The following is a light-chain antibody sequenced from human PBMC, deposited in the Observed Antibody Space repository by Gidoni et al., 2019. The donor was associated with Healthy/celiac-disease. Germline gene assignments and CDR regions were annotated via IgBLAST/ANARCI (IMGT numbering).Light chain of an antibody. J-gene: IGKJ1*01. Sequence: AIRMTQSPSSFSASTGDRVTITCRASQGISSYLAWYRQKPGKAPKLLIYAASTLQSGVPSRFSGSGSGIDFTLTISCLQSEDFATYYCQQYYSYPRTFGQGTKVEIK. V-gene: IGKV1-8*01. CDR2: AAS. CDR3: QQYYSYPRT. CDR1: QGISSY.